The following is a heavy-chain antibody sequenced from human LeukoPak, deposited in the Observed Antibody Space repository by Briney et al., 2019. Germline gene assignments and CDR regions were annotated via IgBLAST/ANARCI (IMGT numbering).Heavy chain of an antibody. Sequence: PGGSLRLSCAAPGFSFSSYAMSSVRQAPGKGLEWVSTISASGGNTYYADSVKGRFTISRDTSKNTLYLQMNSLRAEDTAVYYCAKLYGSSRNLDYWGQGTLVTVSS. V-gene: IGHV3-23*01. CDR1: GFSFSSYA. D-gene: IGHD1-14*01. CDR2: ISASGGNT. J-gene: IGHJ4*02. CDR3: AKLYGSSRNLDY.